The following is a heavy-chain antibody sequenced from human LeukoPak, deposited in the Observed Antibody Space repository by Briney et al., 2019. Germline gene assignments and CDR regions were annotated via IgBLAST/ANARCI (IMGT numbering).Heavy chain of an antibody. CDR3: ARDQGRFLEWLSNTGNWFDP. V-gene: IGHV3-21*01. CDR2: ISSSSSYI. D-gene: IGHD3-3*01. J-gene: IGHJ5*02. Sequence: PGGSLRLSCAASGFTFSSYSMNWVRQAPGKGLEWVSSISSSSSYIYYADSVKGRFTISRDNAKNSLYLQMNGLRAEDTAVYYCARDQGRFLEWLSNTGNWFDPWGQGTLVTVSS. CDR1: GFTFSSYS.